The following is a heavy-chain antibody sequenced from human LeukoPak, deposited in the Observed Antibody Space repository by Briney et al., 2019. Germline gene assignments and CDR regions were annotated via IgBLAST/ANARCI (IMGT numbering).Heavy chain of an antibody. V-gene: IGHV1-18*01. CDR1: GYTFTQYD. J-gene: IGHJ4*02. CDR2: ISAYNGNT. CDR3: ARVDKGVLRYFDWNFDY. D-gene: IGHD3-9*01. Sequence: ASVKVSCKASGYTFTQYDFTWVRQAPGQGLEWMGWISAYNGNTNYAQKLQGRVTMTRNTSISTAYMELSSLRSEDTAVYYCARVDKGVLRYFDWNFDYWGQGTLVTVSS.